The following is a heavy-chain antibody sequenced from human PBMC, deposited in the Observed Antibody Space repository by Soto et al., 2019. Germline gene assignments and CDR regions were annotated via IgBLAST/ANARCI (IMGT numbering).Heavy chain of an antibody. CDR1: GFTFNIHG. D-gene: IGHD6-25*01. V-gene: IGHV3-33*01. Sequence: QVQLVESVGGVVQPGRTLRLSCAASGFTFNIHGMHWVRQAPVKGLEWVAVIWSDGSTTYYADSVRGRFTISRDNSKNTLDLQMTSLRVEDTAVYYCVREGPISGTGAFDIWGQGTKVTVS. CDR2: IWSDGSTT. CDR3: VREGPISGTGAFDI. J-gene: IGHJ3*02.